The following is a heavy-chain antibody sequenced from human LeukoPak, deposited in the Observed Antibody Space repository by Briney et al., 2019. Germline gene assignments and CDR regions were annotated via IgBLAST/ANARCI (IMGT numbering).Heavy chain of an antibody. Sequence: SVKVSCKASGGTFSSYAISWVRQAPGQGLEWMGGIIPIFGTANYAPKFQGRVTITTEESTSTAYMELSSLRSEDTAVYYCARGATGGNRSSSWYRYWGQGTLVTVSS. V-gene: IGHV1-69*05. CDR2: IIPIFGTA. CDR1: GGTFSSYA. CDR3: ARGATGGNRSSSWYRY. J-gene: IGHJ4*02. D-gene: IGHD6-13*01.